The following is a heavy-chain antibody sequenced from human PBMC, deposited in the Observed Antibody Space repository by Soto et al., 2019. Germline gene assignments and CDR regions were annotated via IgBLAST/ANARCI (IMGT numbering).Heavy chain of an antibody. Sequence: QVQLVQSGAEVKKPGSSVKVSCKASGGSFSDYAINWVRQAPGPGLEWMGGIVPMLRTPNYARKFQGSVTITADESTSTVSMELTSLTSDDTAVYYCARGVGGSYFPFDCWGQGTLVTVAS. CDR2: IVPMLRTP. CDR3: ARGVGGSYFPFDC. V-gene: IGHV1-69*11. D-gene: IGHD1-26*01. CDR1: GGSFSDYA. J-gene: IGHJ4*02.